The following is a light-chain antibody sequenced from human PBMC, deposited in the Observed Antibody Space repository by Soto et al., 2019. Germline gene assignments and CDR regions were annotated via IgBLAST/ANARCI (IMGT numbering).Light chain of an antibody. Sequence: EIVMTQSPATLSVSPGERATLSCRASQSVSSNLAWYQQKPGQAPRLLIYDASNRATGIPARFSGSGSGADFTLTISSLEPEDFAVYYCQQRANWPITCGQGTRLAIK. V-gene: IGKV3-11*01. J-gene: IGKJ5*01. CDR2: DAS. CDR1: QSVSSN. CDR3: QQRANWPIT.